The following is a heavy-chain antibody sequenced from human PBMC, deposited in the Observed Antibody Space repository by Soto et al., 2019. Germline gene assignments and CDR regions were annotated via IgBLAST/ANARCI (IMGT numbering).Heavy chain of an antibody. J-gene: IGHJ4*02. Sequence: QVQLVQSGAEVKKPGSSVKDSCKASGGTFSSYTITWMRQAPGQGIEWMGRIIPILVISHYVQKFQGRVTITPDNSTSTDYMELSSLRSEGTAVYYCARVTVTADYWGQGTLVTVSS. V-gene: IGHV1-69*02. CDR2: IIPILVIS. D-gene: IGHD4-17*01. CDR3: ARVTVTADY. CDR1: GGTFSSYT.